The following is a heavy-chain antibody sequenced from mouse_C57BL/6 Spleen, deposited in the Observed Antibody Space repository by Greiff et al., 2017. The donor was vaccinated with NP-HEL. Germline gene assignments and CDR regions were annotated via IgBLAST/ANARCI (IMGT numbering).Heavy chain of an antibody. CDR2: IHPNSGST. CDR3: ARSYYDYLYYYAKDY. Sequence: QVQLQQSGAELVKPGASVKLSCKASGYTFTSYWMHWVKQRPGQGLEWIGMIHPNSGSTNYNEKFKSKATLTVDKSSSTAYMQLSSLTSEDSAVYDCARSYYDYLYYYAKDYWGQGTSVTVSS. D-gene: IGHD2-4*01. V-gene: IGHV1-64*01. CDR1: GYTFTSYW. J-gene: IGHJ4*01.